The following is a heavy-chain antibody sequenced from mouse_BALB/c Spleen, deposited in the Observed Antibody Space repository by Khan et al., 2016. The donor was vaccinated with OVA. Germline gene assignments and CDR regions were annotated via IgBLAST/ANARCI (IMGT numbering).Heavy chain of an antibody. D-gene: IGHD2-14*01. J-gene: IGHJ4*01. V-gene: IGHV1-4*01. CDR3: ARRTTEYALDY. CDR2: INTRSG. CDR1: GYTFTSHT. Sequence: QVQLKQSGAELARPGASVKMSCKASGYTFTSHTMHWIKQRPGQGLEWIGYINTRSGYNQKLNDKATLTADISSSTAYMQLSSLTSEDSAVYYCARRTTEYALDYWGQGTSVTVSS.